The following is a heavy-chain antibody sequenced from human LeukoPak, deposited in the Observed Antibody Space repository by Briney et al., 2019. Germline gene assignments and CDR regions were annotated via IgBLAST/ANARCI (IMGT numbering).Heavy chain of an antibody. D-gene: IGHD2-8*01. Sequence: SETLSLTCAVYGGSFSAYCWSWIRQPPGKGLEWIGEINHSGSINYNPSLKSRVTISVDTSKNQFSLKVSSVTAADTAVYHCARGLRMGRFDYWGQGTLVTVSS. CDR3: ARGLRMGRFDY. CDR1: GGSFSAYC. J-gene: IGHJ4*02. V-gene: IGHV4-34*01. CDR2: INHSGSI.